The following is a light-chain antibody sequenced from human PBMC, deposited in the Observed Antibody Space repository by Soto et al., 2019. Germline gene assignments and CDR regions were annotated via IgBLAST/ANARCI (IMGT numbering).Light chain of an antibody. CDR2: EVR. CDR1: SSDVGRYNY. Sequence: QSALTQPAAVSGPPGQSITISCTGTSSDVGRYNYVSWYQQHPGKAPKLMVYEVRSRPSGVSNRFSASKSGNTASLTISGLQAEDEADYYCSSYTSTTTRVFGAGTKVTVL. J-gene: IGLJ1*01. CDR3: SSYTSTTTRV. V-gene: IGLV2-14*01.